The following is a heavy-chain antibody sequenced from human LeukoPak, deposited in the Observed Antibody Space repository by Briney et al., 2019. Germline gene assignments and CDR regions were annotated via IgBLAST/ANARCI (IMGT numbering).Heavy chain of an antibody. Sequence: PGGSLRLSCAASGFTFSSYAMHWVRQAPGKGLEWVAVMSYDGSNKYYADSVKGRFTISRDNAKNSLYLQMNSLRAEDTAVYYRARANLVRDWRSSYYMDVWGKGTTVTVSS. CDR3: ARANLVRDWRSSYYMDV. CDR1: GFTFSSYA. D-gene: IGHD3-10*01. V-gene: IGHV3-30-3*01. J-gene: IGHJ6*03. CDR2: MSYDGSNK.